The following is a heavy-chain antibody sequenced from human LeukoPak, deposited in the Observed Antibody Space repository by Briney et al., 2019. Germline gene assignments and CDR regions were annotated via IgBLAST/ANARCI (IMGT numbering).Heavy chain of an antibody. CDR1: GYSISSGYY. CDR3: ARAEGYYDFWSGYYSASYYVFDY. CDR2: IYHSGGT. J-gene: IGHJ4*02. Sequence: SETLSLTCTVSGYSISSGYYWGWIRQPPGKGLEWIGSIYHSGGTYYNLSLKSRVTISVDTSKNQFSLKLSSVTAADTAVYYCARAEGYYDFWSGYYSASYYVFDYWGQGTLVTVSS. V-gene: IGHV4-38-2*02. D-gene: IGHD3-3*01.